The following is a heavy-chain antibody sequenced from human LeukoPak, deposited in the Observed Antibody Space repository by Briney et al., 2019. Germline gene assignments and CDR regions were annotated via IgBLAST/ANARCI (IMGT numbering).Heavy chain of an antibody. CDR3: ASITMIVVAQGPFDY. CDR1: GFTFSSYA. D-gene: IGHD3-22*01. CDR2: ISGSGGST. V-gene: IGHV3-23*01. J-gene: IGHJ4*02. Sequence: GGSLRLSCAASGFTFSSYAMSWVRQAPGKGLEWVSAISGSGGSTYYADSVKGRFTISRDNSKNTLYLQMNSLGAEDTAVYYCASITMIVVAQGPFDYWGQGTLVTVSS.